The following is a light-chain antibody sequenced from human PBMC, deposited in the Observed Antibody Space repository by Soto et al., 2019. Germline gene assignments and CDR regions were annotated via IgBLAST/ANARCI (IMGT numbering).Light chain of an antibody. J-gene: IGKJ1*01. Sequence: IQMTQSPPSLSASVGDRCTITCRASQGIRNELSWFQQRPGNAPTXXISAASRLQSGVPSRFSGRGSGTDFTLTISSLKTEDFATYDGLQEYDYPRTFGQGTKVDIK. CDR1: QGIRNE. V-gene: IGKV1-6*01. CDR2: AAS. CDR3: LQEYDYPRT.